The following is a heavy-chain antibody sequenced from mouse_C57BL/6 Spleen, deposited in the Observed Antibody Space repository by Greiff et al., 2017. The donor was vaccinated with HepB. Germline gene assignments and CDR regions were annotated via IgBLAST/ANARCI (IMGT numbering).Heavy chain of an antibody. V-gene: IGHV1-69*01. D-gene: IGHD2-4*01. J-gene: IGHJ3*01. CDR2: IDPSDSYT. CDR3: AAYDSWFAY. CDR1: GYTFTSYW. Sequence: QVQLKQPGAELVMPGASVKLSCKASGYTFTSYWMHWVKQRPGQGLEWIGEIDPSDSYTNYNQKFKGKSTLTVDKSSSTAYMQLSSLTSEDSAVYYCAAYDSWFAYWGQGTLVTVSA.